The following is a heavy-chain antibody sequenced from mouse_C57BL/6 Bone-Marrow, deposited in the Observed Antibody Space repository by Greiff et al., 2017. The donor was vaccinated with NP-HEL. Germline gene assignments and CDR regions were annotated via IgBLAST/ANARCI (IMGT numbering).Heavy chain of an antibody. CDR2: ISSCGSYT. CDR1: GFTFSSYG. V-gene: IGHV5-6*02. CDR3: ARRGYGNYDY. D-gene: IGHD2-1*01. Sequence: VKLVESGGDLVKPGGSLKLSCAASGFTFSSYGMSWVRQTPDKRLEWVATISSCGSYTYYPDSVKGRFTISRDNAKNTLYLQMSSLKSEDTAMYYCARRGYGNYDYWGQGTTLTVSS. J-gene: IGHJ2*01.